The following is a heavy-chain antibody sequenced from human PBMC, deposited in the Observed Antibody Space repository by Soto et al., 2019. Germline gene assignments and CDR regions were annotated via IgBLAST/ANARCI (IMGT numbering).Heavy chain of an antibody. CDR3: TTGTSGGYSYGYVRRDY. CDR2: IKSKTDGGTT. V-gene: IGHV3-15*07. D-gene: IGHD5-18*01. CDR1: GFTLSNAG. J-gene: IGHJ4*02. Sequence: GGSVGLSCAASGFTLSNAGMKWVREAPGKGLEWVGRIKSKTDGGTTDYAAPVKGRFTISRDDSKNTLYLQMNSLKTEDTAVYYCTTGTSGGYSYGYVRRDYWGQGT.